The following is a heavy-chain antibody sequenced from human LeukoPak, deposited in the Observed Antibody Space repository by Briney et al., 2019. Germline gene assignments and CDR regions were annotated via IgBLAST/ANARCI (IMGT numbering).Heavy chain of an antibody. J-gene: IGHJ5*02. Sequence: SETLSLTCAVYGGSFSGYYWSWTRQPPGKGLEWIGEINHSGSTNYNPSLKSRVTISVDTSKNQFSLKLSSVTAADTAVYYCARGGIAAAGDNWFDPWGQGTLVTVSS. CDR3: ARGGIAAAGDNWFDP. CDR1: GGSFSGYY. CDR2: INHSGST. D-gene: IGHD6-13*01. V-gene: IGHV4-34*01.